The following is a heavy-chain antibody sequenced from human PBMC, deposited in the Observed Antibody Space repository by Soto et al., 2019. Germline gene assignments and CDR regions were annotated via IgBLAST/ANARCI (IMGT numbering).Heavy chain of an antibody. CDR2: IYPGDSDT. CDR3: ARRRYCGGDCYYYGMDV. V-gene: IGHV5-51*01. J-gene: IGHJ6*02. CDR1: GYSFTSYW. Sequence: GESVKISCKGSGYSFTSYWIGWVRQMPGKGLEWMGIIYPGDSDTRYSPSFQGQVTISADKSISTAYLQWSSLKASDTAMYYCARRRYCGGDCYYYGMDVWGQGTTVTV. D-gene: IGHD2-21*01.